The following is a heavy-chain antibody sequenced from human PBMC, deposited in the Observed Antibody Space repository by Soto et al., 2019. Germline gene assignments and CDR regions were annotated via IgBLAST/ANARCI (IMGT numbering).Heavy chain of an antibody. J-gene: IGHJ4*02. CDR2: MNQDGSKK. V-gene: IGHV3-7*01. CDR3: ARDMGLGGDASEFDY. D-gene: IGHD2-21*02. Sequence: PGGSLRLSCAASGFSFRIYWMNWVRQAPGKGLEWVAIMNQDGSKKYYVDSVEGRFTISRDNAKNSLYLHMNSLRAEDTAAYYCARDMGLGGDASEFDYWGQGTLVTVSS. CDR1: GFSFRIYW.